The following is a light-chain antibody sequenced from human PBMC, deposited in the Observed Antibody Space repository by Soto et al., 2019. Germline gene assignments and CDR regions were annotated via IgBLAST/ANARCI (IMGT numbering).Light chain of an antibody. CDR3: SSYTSSSLWV. CDR1: SSDVGGYNY. J-gene: IGLJ3*02. Sequence: QSVLTQPASVSGSPGQSITISCTGTSSDVGGYNYVSWYQQHPGKAPKLMIYEVNNRPSGVSNRFSGSKSGNTASLTISGLQAEDEADYYCSSYTSSSLWVFGGGTKLTVL. V-gene: IGLV2-14*03. CDR2: EVN.